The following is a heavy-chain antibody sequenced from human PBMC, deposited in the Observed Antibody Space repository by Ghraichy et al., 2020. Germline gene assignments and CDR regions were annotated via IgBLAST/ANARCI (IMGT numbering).Heavy chain of an antibody. D-gene: IGHD7-27*01. J-gene: IGHJ6*02. CDR3: AVGIYYYYGMDV. Sequence: SETLSLTCTVSGGSISSGSYYWSWIRQPAGKGLEWIGRIYTSGSTNYNPSLKSRVTISVDTSKNQFSLKLSSVTAADTAVYYCAVGIYYYYGMDVWGQGTTVTVSS. CDR1: GGSISSGSYY. V-gene: IGHV4-61*02. CDR2: IYTSGST.